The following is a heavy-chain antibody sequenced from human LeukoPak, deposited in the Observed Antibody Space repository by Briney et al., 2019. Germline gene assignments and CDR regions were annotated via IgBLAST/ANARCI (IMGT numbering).Heavy chain of an antibody. CDR1: GGSMSSYY. V-gene: IGHV4-59*12. J-gene: IGHJ4*02. D-gene: IGHD4-17*01. CDR2: IYYSGTT. Sequence: SETLSLTCTVSGGSMSSYYWSWIRQPPGKGLEWIGYIYYSGTTNYNPSLKSRVTISVDTSKNQFPLKLSSVTAADTAVYYCARGPDPGDYAPRINYFDYWGQGTLVTVSS. CDR3: ARGPDPGDYAPRINYFDY.